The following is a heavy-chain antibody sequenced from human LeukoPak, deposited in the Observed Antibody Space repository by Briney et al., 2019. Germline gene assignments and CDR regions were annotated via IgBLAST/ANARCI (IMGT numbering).Heavy chain of an antibody. V-gene: IGHV1-8*02. CDR2: MNPNSGNT. D-gene: IGHD6-13*01. CDR3: ARGASSKSAFGMDV. J-gene: IGHJ6*02. Sequence: ASVKVSCKASGGTFSSYAISWVRQAPGQGLEWMGWMNPNSGNTGYAQKFQGRVTMTRNTSISTAYMELSSLRSEDTAVYYCARGASSKSAFGMDVWGQGTTVTVSS. CDR1: GGTFSSYA.